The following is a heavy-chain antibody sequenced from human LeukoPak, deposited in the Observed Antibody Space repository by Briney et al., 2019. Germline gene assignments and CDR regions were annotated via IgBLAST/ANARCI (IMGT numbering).Heavy chain of an antibody. CDR3: ARGHSSSWFPFDY. J-gene: IGHJ4*02. CDR2: INHSGST. CDR1: GGSFSGYY. V-gene: IGHV4-34*01. D-gene: IGHD6-13*01. Sequence: SETLSLTCAVYGGSFSGYYWSWIRQPPGKGLEWIGEINHSGSTNYNPSLKSRVTISVDTSKNQFSLKLSSVTAADTAVYYCARGHSSSWFPFDYWGQGTLGTVSS.